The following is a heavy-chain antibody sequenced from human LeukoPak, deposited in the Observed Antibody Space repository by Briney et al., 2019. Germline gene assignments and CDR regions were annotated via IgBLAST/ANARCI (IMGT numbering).Heavy chain of an antibody. J-gene: IGHJ5*02. CDR2: MNPNSGNT. V-gene: IGHV1-8*03. Sequence: ASVKVSCKASGYTFTSYDINWVRQATGQGLEWMGWMNPNSGNTGYAQKFQGRVTITRNTSISTAYMELRSLRSDDTAVYYCARDGAAAANWFDPWGQGTLVTVSS. D-gene: IGHD6-13*01. CDR3: ARDGAAAANWFDP. CDR1: GYTFTSYD.